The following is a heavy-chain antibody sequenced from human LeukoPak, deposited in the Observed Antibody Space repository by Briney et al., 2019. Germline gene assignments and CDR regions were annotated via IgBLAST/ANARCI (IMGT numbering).Heavy chain of an antibody. CDR1: GYTFTNYG. V-gene: IGHV1-18*01. CDR3: ARRGNDAPYYYYGMDV. CDR2: ISAYNGNT. J-gene: IGHJ6*02. D-gene: IGHD1-1*01. Sequence: ASVKVSCKASGYTFTNYGISWVRQAPGQGLEWMGWISAYNGNTNYAQKFQGRVTMTRDTSTSTVYMELSSLRSEDTAVYYCARRGNDAPYYYYGMDVWGQGTTVTVSS.